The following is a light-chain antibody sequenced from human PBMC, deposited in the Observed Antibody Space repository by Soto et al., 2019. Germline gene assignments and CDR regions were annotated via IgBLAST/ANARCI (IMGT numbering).Light chain of an antibody. CDR3: QQYNNWPAIT. CDR2: GAS. Sequence: EIVMTQSPATLSVSPGERATLSCRASQSVRSNLAWYQQKPGQAPRLLIYGASTRVTGIPATFSGSGSGTQLTLTIRSLQSEDFAVYYCQQYNNWPAITFGQGTRLEIK. CDR1: QSVRSN. J-gene: IGKJ5*01. V-gene: IGKV3D-15*01.